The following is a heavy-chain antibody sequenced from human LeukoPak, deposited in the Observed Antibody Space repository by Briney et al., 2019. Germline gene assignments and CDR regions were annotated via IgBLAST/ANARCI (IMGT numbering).Heavy chain of an antibody. CDR3: ARVKDSSGWHYFDF. CDR2: INPNSGGT. CDR1: GYTFTGYY. Sequence: ASVKVSCKASGYTFTGYYMHWVRQAPGQGLEWMGWINPNSGGTNYAQKFQGRVTMTRDTSISTAYMELSRLRSDDTAVYYCARVKDSSGWHYFDFWGQGTLVTVSS. D-gene: IGHD3-22*01. V-gene: IGHV1-2*02. J-gene: IGHJ4*02.